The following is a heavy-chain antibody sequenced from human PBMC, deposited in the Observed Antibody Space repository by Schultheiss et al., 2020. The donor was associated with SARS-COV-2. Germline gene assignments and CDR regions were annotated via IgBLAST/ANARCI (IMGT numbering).Heavy chain of an antibody. CDR1: GFTFSSYW. D-gene: IGHD3-22*01. CDR2: INSDGSST. Sequence: GGSLRLSCAASGFTFSSYWMHWVRQAPGKGLVWVSRINSDGSSTSYADSVKGRFTISRDNAKNTLYLQMNSLRAEDTAVYYCARCAYYDSSGYSLFLGLDYWGQGTLVTVSS. V-gene: IGHV3-74*01. CDR3: ARCAYYDSSGYSLFLGLDY. J-gene: IGHJ4*02.